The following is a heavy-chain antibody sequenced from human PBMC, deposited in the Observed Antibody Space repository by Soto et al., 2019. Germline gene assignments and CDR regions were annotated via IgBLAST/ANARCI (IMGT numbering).Heavy chain of an antibody. CDR3: ARESGGLLWFGELLSPGYFDY. D-gene: IGHD3-10*01. CDR1: GGSISSGDYY. Sequence: SETLSLTCTVSGGSISSGDYYWSWIRQPPGKGLEWIGYIYYSGSTYYNPSLKSRVTISVDTSKNQFSLKLSSVTAADTAVYYCARESGGLLWFGELLSPGYFDYWGPVTLVTVSS. V-gene: IGHV4-30-4*01. CDR2: IYYSGST. J-gene: IGHJ4*02.